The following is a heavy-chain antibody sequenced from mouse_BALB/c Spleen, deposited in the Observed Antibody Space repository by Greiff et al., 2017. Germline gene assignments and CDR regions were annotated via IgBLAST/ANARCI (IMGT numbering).Heavy chain of an antibody. J-gene: IGHJ1*01. CDR2: ISNGGGST. CDR1: GFTFSSYT. Sequence: EVQVVESGGGLVQPGGSLKLSCAASGFTFSSYTMSWVRQTPEKRLEWVAYISNGGGSTYYPDTVKGRFTISRDNAKNTLYLQMSSLKSEDTAMYYCARRGGNRGYFDVWGAGTTGTVAS. V-gene: IGHV5-12-2*01. D-gene: IGHD2-1*01. CDR3: ARRGGNRGYFDV.